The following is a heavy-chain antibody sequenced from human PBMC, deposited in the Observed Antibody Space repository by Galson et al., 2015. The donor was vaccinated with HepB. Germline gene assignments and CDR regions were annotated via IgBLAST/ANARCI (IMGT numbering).Heavy chain of an antibody. V-gene: IGHV3-43D*03. D-gene: IGHD6-13*01. CDR2: ISWDGGST. Sequence: SLRLSCAASGFTFDDYAMHWVRQAPGKGLEWVSLISWDGGSTYYADSVKGRFTISRDDSKNSLYLQMNSLRAEDTALYYCAKDSLQLVQEDAFDIWGQGTMVTVSS. CDR1: GFTFDDYA. CDR3: AKDSLQLVQEDAFDI. J-gene: IGHJ3*02.